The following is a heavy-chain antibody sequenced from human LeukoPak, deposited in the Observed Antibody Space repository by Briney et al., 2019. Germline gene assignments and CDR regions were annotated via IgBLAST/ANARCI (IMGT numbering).Heavy chain of an antibody. CDR3: AREELSGSSTSCCSGLGY. CDR2: INPNSGGT. Sequence: ASVKVSCKASGYTFSVYYMHWVRHAPGQGLEWMGWINPNSGGTNYAQKFQGRVTMTRDTSISTASMELSRLRSDDTAVYYCAREELSGSSTSCCSGLGYWGQGALVTVSS. CDR1: GYTFSVYY. D-gene: IGHD2-2*01. V-gene: IGHV1-2*02. J-gene: IGHJ4*02.